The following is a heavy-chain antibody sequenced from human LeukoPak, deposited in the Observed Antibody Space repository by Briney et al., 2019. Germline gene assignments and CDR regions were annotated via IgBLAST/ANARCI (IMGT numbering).Heavy chain of an antibody. CDR1: GDIFSSNSAA. J-gene: IGHJ5*01. CDR2: TYYRSKSYN. D-gene: IGHD5-18*01. CDR3: ASAHGYIDS. Sequence: SQTLSLTCAISGDIFSSNSAAWNWGRQSRSRGVEWLGRTYYRSKSYNDYAVSVKSRITINPDTSKNQFSLQLNSVTPEDTALYFCASAHGYIDSWGQGTLVTVSS. V-gene: IGHV6-1*01.